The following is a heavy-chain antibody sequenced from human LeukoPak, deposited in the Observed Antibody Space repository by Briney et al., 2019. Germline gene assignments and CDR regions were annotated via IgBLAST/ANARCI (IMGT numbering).Heavy chain of an antibody. CDR2: INPSGGST. J-gene: IGHJ4*02. D-gene: IGHD2-21*02. CDR1: GYTLTELS. CDR3: ASVEYCGGDCYSDY. V-gene: IGHV1-46*01. Sequence: GASVKVSCKVSGYTLTELSMHWVRQAPGQGLEWMGIINPSGGSTSYAQKFQGRVTMTRDTSTSTVYMELSSLRSEDTAVYYCASVEYCGGDCYSDYWGQGTLVTVSS.